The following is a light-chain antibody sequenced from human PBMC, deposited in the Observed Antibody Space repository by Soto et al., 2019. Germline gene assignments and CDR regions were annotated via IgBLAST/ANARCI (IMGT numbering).Light chain of an antibody. J-gene: IGLJ2*01. Sequence: QSVLTQPPSVSGAPGQRVAISCTGTRSNIGGGYDVHWYQQLPGTAPKLLIYGNTNRPSGVPDRFSGSKSHTSASLAITGLQTEDEADYYCQSYDTSLTVVFGGGTQLTVL. CDR1: RSNIGGGYD. CDR2: GNT. CDR3: QSYDTSLTVV. V-gene: IGLV1-40*01.